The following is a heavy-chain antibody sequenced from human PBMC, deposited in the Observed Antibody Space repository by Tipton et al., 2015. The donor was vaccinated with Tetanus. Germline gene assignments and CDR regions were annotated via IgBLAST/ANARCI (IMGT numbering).Heavy chain of an antibody. D-gene: IGHD3-10*01. J-gene: IGHJ4*02. CDR1: RGPISSYY. CDR2: ISNGNT. Sequence: GLVKPSETLSLTCTVSRGPISSYYWSWIRQPAGKGLEWIGHISNGNTDYAASLRSRATISVDRSKNQFSLKLSSVTAADTAVYFCARGGTMVHGVILQDHFYYWGQGTLVTVSS. V-gene: IGHV4-4*07. CDR3: ARGGTMVHGVILQDHFYY.